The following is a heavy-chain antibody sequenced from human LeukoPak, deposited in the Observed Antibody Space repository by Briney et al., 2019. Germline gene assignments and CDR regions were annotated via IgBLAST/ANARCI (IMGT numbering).Heavy chain of an antibody. V-gene: IGHV3-30*02. CDR2: IRYDGSDK. Sequence: GGSLRLSCAASGFIVRTNGMHWVRQAPGKGLEWVTFIRYDGSDKYYAVSVKGGFTIYRDNSKYTLFLQMNSLRVEDTAVYYCAKRADYYDSSWALYDAFDLWGQGTMVTVSS. J-gene: IGHJ3*01. CDR3: AKRADYYDSSWALYDAFDL. D-gene: IGHD3-16*01. CDR1: GFIVRTNG.